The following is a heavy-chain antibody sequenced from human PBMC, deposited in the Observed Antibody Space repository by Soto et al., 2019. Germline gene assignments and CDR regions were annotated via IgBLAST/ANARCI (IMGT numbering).Heavy chain of an antibody. CDR3: ARGLVRYCSSTSCSMGMDV. V-gene: IGHV1-8*01. Sequence: ASVKVSCKASGYTFTSYDINWVRQATGQGLEWMGWMNPNSGNTGYAQKFQGRVTMTRNTSISTAHMELSSLRSEDTAVYYCARGLVRYCSSTSCSMGMDVWGQGTTVTVSS. CDR1: GYTFTSYD. D-gene: IGHD2-2*01. J-gene: IGHJ6*02. CDR2: MNPNSGNT.